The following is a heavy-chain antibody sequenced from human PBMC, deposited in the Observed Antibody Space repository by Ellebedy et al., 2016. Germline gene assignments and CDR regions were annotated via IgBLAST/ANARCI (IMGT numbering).Heavy chain of an antibody. Sequence: ASVKVSCXASGYTFTSYDINWVRQATGQGLEWMGWMNPNSGNTGYAQKFQGRVTMTRNTSISTAYMELSSLRSEDTAVYYCARMMGYCSSTSCYADVWFYYYYYGMDVWGQGTTVTVSS. J-gene: IGHJ6*02. V-gene: IGHV1-8*01. D-gene: IGHD2-2*01. CDR1: GYTFTSYD. CDR3: ARMMGYCSSTSCYADVWFYYYYYGMDV. CDR2: MNPNSGNT.